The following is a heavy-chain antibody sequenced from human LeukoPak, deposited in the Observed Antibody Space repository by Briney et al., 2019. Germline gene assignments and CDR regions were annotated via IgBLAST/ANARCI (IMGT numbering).Heavy chain of an antibody. CDR2: VYYTGVT. D-gene: IGHD4-23*01. Sequence: PSETLSLTCTVSGGYIITSGHYWGWIRQPPGKGLEWIGSVYYTGVTSTNPFFRSRMSISVDTSKNQFSLNLTSVTAADAAVYYCARERSSSGGHNWFDPWGQGILVTVSP. CDR1: GGYIITSGHY. J-gene: IGHJ5*02. CDR3: ARERSSSGGHNWFDP. V-gene: IGHV4-39*07.